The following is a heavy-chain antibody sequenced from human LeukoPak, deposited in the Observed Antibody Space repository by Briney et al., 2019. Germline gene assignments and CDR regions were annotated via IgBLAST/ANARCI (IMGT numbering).Heavy chain of an antibody. D-gene: IGHD6-19*01. CDR3: ARDSGSGGP. J-gene: IGHJ5*02. Sequence: GGSLRLSCAASGFTFSNYRMSWVRQAPGKGLERVAHIKPDGSEKNYVHSLKGRFTLFRDDAKNSVYLQMNSLSVEDTAVYYCARDSGSGGPWGQGTPVTVSS. CDR1: GFTFSNYR. CDR2: IKPDGSEK. V-gene: IGHV3-7*01.